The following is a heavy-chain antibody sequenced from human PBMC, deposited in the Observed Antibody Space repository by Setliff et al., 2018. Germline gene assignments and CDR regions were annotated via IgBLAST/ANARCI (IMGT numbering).Heavy chain of an antibody. CDR2: SNHSGST. CDR1: GESFSNNY. CDR3: GRDRTAYSYGLDV. Sequence: PSETLSLTCSVYGESFSNNYWSWIRQTPGKGLEWIGESNHSGSTSYNPSLKSRLTMSVDTSKNQFALNLRSVTAADSAVYYCGRDRTAYSYGLDVWGQGTTVTVSS. J-gene: IGHJ6*02. D-gene: IGHD5-18*01. V-gene: IGHV4-34*01.